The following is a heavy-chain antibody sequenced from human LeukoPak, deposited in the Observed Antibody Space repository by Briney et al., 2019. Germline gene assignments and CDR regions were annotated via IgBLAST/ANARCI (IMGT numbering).Heavy chain of an antibody. V-gene: IGHV3-74*01. Sequence: GGSLRLSCAASGFSFISYWMHWVRQAPGKGLVWVSRINSDGSSTSYADSVKGRFTISRDNAKNSLYLQMNSLRAEDTAVYYCARDRAAAGTWVPGDGPYGMDVWGQGTTVTVSS. CDR2: INSDGSST. CDR1: GFSFISYW. CDR3: ARDRAAAGTWVPGDGPYGMDV. D-gene: IGHD6-13*01. J-gene: IGHJ6*02.